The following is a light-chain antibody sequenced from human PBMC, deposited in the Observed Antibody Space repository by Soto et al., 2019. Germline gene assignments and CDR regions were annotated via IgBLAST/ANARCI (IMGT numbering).Light chain of an antibody. CDR1: QSVSNNY. Sequence: EIVLTQSPGTLSLSPGERATLSCRASQSVSNNYLAWYQQKPGQAPRLLIYGASKRATGIPDRFSGSGSGTDFTLTISRLEPEDFAVYYCQQYGSSGTFGPGTKVEIK. CDR2: GAS. J-gene: IGKJ1*01. V-gene: IGKV3-20*01. CDR3: QQYGSSGT.